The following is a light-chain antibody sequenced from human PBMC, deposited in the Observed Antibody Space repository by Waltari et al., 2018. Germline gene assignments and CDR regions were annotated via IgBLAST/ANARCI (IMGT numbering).Light chain of an antibody. Sequence: QSVLIQPPSVSGTPGQRVTISCSGSSSNIGSNYVYWYEHLPGTAPKLLIYRNEQRPSGGPERFSGSKSGTSASLAISGLRSEDEADFSCATWDASLGGAIFGPGTKVTVL. CDR3: ATWDASLGGAI. J-gene: IGLJ1*01. CDR1: SSNIGSNY. CDR2: RNE. V-gene: IGLV1-47*01.